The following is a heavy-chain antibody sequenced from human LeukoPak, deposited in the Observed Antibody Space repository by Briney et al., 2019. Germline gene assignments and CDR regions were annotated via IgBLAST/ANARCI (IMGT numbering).Heavy chain of an antibody. CDR1: GGTFSSYA. D-gene: IGHD6-13*01. CDR2: IIPIFGTA. J-gene: IGHJ5*02. CDR3: ARSQAAAGNNWFDP. Sequence: GASVKVSCKASGGTFSSYAISWVRQAPGQGLEWMGGIIPIFGTANYAQKFQGRVTITTDESTSTAYMELSSLRSEDTAVYYCARSQAAAGNNWFDPWGQGTLVTVSS. V-gene: IGHV1-69*05.